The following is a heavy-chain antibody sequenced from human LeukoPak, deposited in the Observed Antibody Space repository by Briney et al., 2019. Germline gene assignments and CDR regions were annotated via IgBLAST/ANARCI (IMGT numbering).Heavy chain of an antibody. J-gene: IGHJ6*03. V-gene: IGHV3-30*01. CDR3: ARAFQGTSYYYYYMDV. CDR2: ISYDGSNK. Sequence: QSGGSLRLSCAASGFTFSGYAMHWVRQAPGKGLEWVAVISYDGSNKYYADSVKGRSTISRDNSKNTLYLQMNSLRAEDTAVYYCARAFQGTSYYYYYMDVWGKGTTVTVSS. CDR1: GFTFSGYA.